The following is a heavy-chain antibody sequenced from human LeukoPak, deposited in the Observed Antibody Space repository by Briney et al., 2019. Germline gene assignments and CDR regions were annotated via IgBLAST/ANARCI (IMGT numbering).Heavy chain of an antibody. CDR2: FDPEDGET. Sequence: ASVKVSCKVSGYTLTELSMHWVRQAPGKGLEWMGGFDPEDGETIYAQKFQGRVTMTEDTSTDTAYVELSSLRSEDTAVYYCATQHGWLQLWGDAFDIWGQGTMVTVSS. J-gene: IGHJ3*02. CDR1: GYTLTELS. CDR3: ATQHGWLQLWGDAFDI. V-gene: IGHV1-24*01. D-gene: IGHD5-24*01.